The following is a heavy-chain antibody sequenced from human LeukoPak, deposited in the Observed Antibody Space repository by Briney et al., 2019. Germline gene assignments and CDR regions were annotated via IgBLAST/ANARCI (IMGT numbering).Heavy chain of an antibody. Sequence: PGGSLRLSCAASGFTFSTYVVSWVRQAPGKGLEWVSGISASGDNTYYADSVKGRFTISRDNSKNTLHLQMNSLRAEDTAVYYCAKGSGYDTDFDYWGQGTLATVSS. V-gene: IGHV3-23*01. CDR1: GFTFSTYV. CDR3: AKGSGYDTDFDY. J-gene: IGHJ4*02. CDR2: ISASGDNT. D-gene: IGHD3-9*01.